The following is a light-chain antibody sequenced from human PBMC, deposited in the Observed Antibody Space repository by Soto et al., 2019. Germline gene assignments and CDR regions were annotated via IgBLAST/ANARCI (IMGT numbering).Light chain of an antibody. Sequence: QSVLTQPPSVSGAPGQRVAISCTGSSSNIGAEYDVHWYQQLPGTAPKRLIYGNSNRPSGVPDRFSGSKSGTSASLAITGLQAEDEADYYCQSYDSSLSGHVVFGGGTKLTVL. CDR2: GNS. V-gene: IGLV1-40*01. CDR3: QSYDSSLSGHVV. J-gene: IGLJ2*01. CDR1: SSNIGAEYD.